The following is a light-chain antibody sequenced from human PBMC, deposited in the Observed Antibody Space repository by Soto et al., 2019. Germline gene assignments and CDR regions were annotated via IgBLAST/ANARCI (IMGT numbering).Light chain of an antibody. J-gene: IGKJ1*01. CDR3: QETYSTPTWT. Sequence: DIQMTQSPSSLSASVGDRVSITGGGSQSISTYLNWFQQKPGKAPRLLIYDASSLQSAVPSRFSGSGSGTDFTLTISSLQPEDFATYYCQETYSTPTWTFGQGTKVDIK. CDR1: QSISTY. V-gene: IGKV1-39*01. CDR2: DAS.